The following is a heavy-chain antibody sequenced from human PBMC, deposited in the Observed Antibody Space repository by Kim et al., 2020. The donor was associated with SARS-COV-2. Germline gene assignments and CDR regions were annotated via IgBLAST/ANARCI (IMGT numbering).Heavy chain of an antibody. D-gene: IGHD2-15*01. CDR3: ARHAANGGRCYSLLDY. V-gene: IGHV4-39*01. CDR2: IYHTGNT. Sequence: SETLSLTCIVSGDSISGSNFFWGWIRQPPGKGLEWIGSIYHTGNTYYNPSLKSRVTISVDTSENQFSLKLSSVTAADTAVYYCARHAANGGRCYSLLDYWGQGTLVTVSS. CDR1: GDSISGSNFF. J-gene: IGHJ4*02.